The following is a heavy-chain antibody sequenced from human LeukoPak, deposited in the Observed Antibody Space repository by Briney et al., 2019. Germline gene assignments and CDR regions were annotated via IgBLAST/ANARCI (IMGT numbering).Heavy chain of an antibody. CDR1: GGSFSSSY. CDR3: ARVDYYDSSGYSLDY. Sequence: SETLSLTCTVSGGSFSSSYWSWIRQPPGKGLEWIGYIYYSGSTNYNPSLKSRVTISVDTSKNQFSLKLSSVTAADTAVYYCARVDYYDSSGYSLDYWGQGTLVTVSS. CDR2: IYYSGST. D-gene: IGHD3-22*01. V-gene: IGHV4-59*01. J-gene: IGHJ4*02.